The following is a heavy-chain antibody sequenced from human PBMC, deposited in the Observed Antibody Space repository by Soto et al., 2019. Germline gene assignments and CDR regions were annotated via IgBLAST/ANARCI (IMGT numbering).Heavy chain of an antibody. CDR2: IKSITDGGTT. CDR3: STGRSTYGLDS. J-gene: IGHJ4*02. V-gene: IGHV3-15*01. Sequence: GGSLRLSCVASAFSFTNAWMSWVRQAPGKGLEWVGRIKSITDGGTTDYAAPVKGRFTISRDDSNNTLYLQMNSLKTEDTAVYYCSTGRSTYGLDSWGQGTLVTSPQ. CDR1: AFSFTNAW. D-gene: IGHD5-18*01.